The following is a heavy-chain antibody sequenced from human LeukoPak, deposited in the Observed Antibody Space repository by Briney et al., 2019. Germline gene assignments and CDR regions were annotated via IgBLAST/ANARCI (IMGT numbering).Heavy chain of an antibody. Sequence: SVKVSCKASGFTFTSSAVRWVRQARGQRLEWIGWIVVGSGNTNYAQKFQERVTITRDMSTSTAYVELSSLRSEDTAVYYCAAGEDTAMVPFDYWGQGTLVTVSS. CDR3: AAGEDTAMVPFDY. CDR1: GFTFTSSA. J-gene: IGHJ4*02. V-gene: IGHV1-58*01. D-gene: IGHD5-18*01. CDR2: IVVGSGNT.